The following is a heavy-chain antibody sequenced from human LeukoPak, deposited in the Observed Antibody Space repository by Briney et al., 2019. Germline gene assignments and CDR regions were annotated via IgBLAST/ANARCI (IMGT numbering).Heavy chain of an antibody. CDR2: IYYSGST. Sequence: SETLSLTCTVSGGSISSYYWSWIRQPPGKGLEWIGYIYYSGSTNYNPSLKSRVTISVDTSKNQFSLKLSSVTAADTAVYYCARFYYGSGSYSWFDPWGQGTLVTVSS. CDR1: GGSISSYY. J-gene: IGHJ5*02. V-gene: IGHV4-59*01. CDR3: ARFYYGSGSYSWFDP. D-gene: IGHD3-10*01.